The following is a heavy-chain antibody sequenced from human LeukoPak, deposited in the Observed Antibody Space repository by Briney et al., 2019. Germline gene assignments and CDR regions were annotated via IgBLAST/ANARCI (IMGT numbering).Heavy chain of an antibody. J-gene: IGHJ4*02. CDR2: INPNSGAT. CDR3: ARDPRNYVDY. V-gene: IGHV1-2*02. CDR1: GYTFTGFY. Sequence: ASVKVSCKASGYTFTGFYLHWVRQASGQGLEWMGWINPNSGATNSAQKFQGRVTLTRDASISTAYMELSSLRSDDTAVYYCARDPRNYVDYWGQGTLVTVSS.